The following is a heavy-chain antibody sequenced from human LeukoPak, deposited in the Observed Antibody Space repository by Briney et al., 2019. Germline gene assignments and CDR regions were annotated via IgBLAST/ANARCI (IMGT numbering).Heavy chain of an antibody. J-gene: IGHJ5*02. CDR2: INPNRGGT. CDR1: GYSFNDYY. Sequence: ASVKVSCKASGYSFNDYYIHWARRAPGQGLEWMGWINPNRGGTSYAQKFQGRVTMTRDTSITTAYMELSSLRSDDTAMYYCARDTCDGVTCYNWFDPWGQGTLVTVSS. CDR3: ARDTCDGVTCYNWFDP. V-gene: IGHV1-2*02. D-gene: IGHD4-17*01.